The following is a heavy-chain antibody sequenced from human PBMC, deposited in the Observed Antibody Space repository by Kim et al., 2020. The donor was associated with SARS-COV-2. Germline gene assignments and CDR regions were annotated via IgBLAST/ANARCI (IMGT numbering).Heavy chain of an antibody. D-gene: IGHD1-26*01. CDR3: AKDLTLATSGSDH. V-gene: IGHV3-23*01. CDR2: ISGHGGAS. J-gene: IGHJ4*02. Sequence: GGSLRLSCAASGFTFNVYAMSWVRQAPGQGLEWVAGISGHGGASYYAYSVKGRFTVSRDNSKTTLYLQMTSLRVEDTAIYYCAKDLTLATSGSDHWGRGTLVSVSS. CDR1: GFTFNVYA.